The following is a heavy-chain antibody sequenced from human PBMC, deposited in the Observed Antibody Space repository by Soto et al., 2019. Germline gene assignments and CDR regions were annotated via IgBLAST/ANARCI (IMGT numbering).Heavy chain of an antibody. V-gene: IGHV4-39*01. D-gene: IGHD3-10*01. CDR2: IFYSGNT. CDR3: ARLTGSGSYYVNS. CDR1: GGSISSSSHY. J-gene: IGHJ4*02. Sequence: QLQLQESGPGLAKPSETLSLTCTVSGGSISSSSHYWAWIRQPPGRGLECIGTIFYSGNTYYNPSLEGRLTVSVDTSKNQVSLKLRSVTAAVSAVYFCARLTGSGSYYVNSWGQGTLVTVSS.